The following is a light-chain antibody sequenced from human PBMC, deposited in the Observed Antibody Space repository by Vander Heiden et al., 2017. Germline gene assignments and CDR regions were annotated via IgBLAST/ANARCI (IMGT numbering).Light chain of an antibody. CDR1: SSNIGSNT. V-gene: IGLV1-44*01. CDR3: AAWDDSRNGYV. J-gene: IGLJ1*01. Sequence: QSVLTPPPSASGTPGQRVTISCSGSSSNIGSNTVNWYQQLPGSAPKLLIYSNNQRPSGVPDRVSGSKSGTSASLAISGLQAEEEADYYCAAWDDSRNGYVFGTGTKVTVL. CDR2: SNN.